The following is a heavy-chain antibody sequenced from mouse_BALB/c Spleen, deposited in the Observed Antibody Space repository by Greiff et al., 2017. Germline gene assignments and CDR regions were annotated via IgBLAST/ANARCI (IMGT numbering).Heavy chain of an antibody. V-gene: IGHV5-6-5*01. J-gene: IGHJ3*01. CDR1: GFTFSSYA. D-gene: IGHD2-2*01. CDR2: ISSGGST. Sequence: EVQGVESGGGLVKPGGSLKLSCAASGFTFSSYAMSWVRQTPEKRLEWVASISSGGSTYYPDSVKGRFTISRDNARNILYLQMSSLRSEDTAMYYCARDGYDDGAWFAYWGQGTLVTVAA. CDR3: ARDGYDDGAWFAY.